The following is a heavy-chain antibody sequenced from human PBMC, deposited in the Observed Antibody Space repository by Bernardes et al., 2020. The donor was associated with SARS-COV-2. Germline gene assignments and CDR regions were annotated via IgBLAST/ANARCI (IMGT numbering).Heavy chain of an antibody. CDR1: GFTFSSYA. J-gene: IGHJ4*02. V-gene: IGHV3-23*01. Sequence: GGSLRLSCAASGFTFSSYAMSWVRQAPGKGLEWVSAITGSGGSTYYADSVKGRFTISRDNSKNTLYLQMNSLRAEDTAVFYCASERRNYGDYGIFDYWGQGTLVTVSS. CDR2: ITGSGGST. D-gene: IGHD4-17*01. CDR3: ASERRNYGDYGIFDY.